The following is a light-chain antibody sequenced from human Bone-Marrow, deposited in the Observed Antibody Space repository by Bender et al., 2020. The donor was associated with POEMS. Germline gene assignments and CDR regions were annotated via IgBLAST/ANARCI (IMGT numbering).Light chain of an antibody. J-gene: IGLJ3*02. Sequence: SYELTQPPSVSVSPGQTASITCSADKLGDKYVSWYQQKPGQSPILLIYQDNNRLSGIPERFSGSNSGNTATLTISGTQSLDEAAYHCQTWDSNTVVFGGGTSLAVL. CDR1: KLGDKY. CDR2: QDN. CDR3: QTWDSNTVV. V-gene: IGLV3-1*01.